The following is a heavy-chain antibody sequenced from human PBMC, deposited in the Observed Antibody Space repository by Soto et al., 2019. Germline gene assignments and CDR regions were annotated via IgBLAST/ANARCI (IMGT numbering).Heavy chain of an antibody. CDR1: GFTFSSYA. D-gene: IGHD3-10*01. Sequence: EVQLLESGGGLVQPGGSLRLSCAASGFTFSSYAMSWVRQAPGKGLEWVSAISGSGGSTYYADSVKGRFTISRDNSKNTLYLQMNSLRAEDTAVYYCAPSLLLWFGEPNWFDPWGQGTLVTVSS. J-gene: IGHJ5*02. V-gene: IGHV3-23*01. CDR2: ISGSGGST. CDR3: APSLLLWFGEPNWFDP.